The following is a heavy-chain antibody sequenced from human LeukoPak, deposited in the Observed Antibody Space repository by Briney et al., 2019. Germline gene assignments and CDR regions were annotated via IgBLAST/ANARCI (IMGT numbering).Heavy chain of an antibody. V-gene: IGHV3-21*01. Sequence: PGGSLRLSCAASGFTFSSYSMNWVRQAPGKGLEWVSSISSSSSYIYYADSVKGRFTISRDNAKNSLYLQMNSLRAEDTAVYYCARGGGYSSGWYLYYFDYWGQGTLVTVSS. D-gene: IGHD6-19*01. J-gene: IGHJ4*02. CDR2: ISSSSSYI. CDR3: ARGGGYSSGWYLYYFDY. CDR1: GFTFSSYS.